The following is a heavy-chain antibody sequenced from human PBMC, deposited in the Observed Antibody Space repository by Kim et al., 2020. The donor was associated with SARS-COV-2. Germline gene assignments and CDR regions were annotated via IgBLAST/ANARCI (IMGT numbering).Heavy chain of an antibody. V-gene: IGHV3-48*02. Sequence: YYADSGKGRFTISRDNAKNSLYLQMNSLRDEDTAVYYCARVGIAAAGGDYWGQGTLVTVSS. CDR3: ARVGIAAAGGDY. D-gene: IGHD6-13*01. J-gene: IGHJ4*02.